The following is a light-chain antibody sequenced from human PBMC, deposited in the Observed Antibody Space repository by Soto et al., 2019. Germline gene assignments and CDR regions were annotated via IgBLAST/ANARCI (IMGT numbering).Light chain of an antibody. CDR2: GAS. J-gene: IGKJ2*01. CDR1: QSISSE. Sequence: EIVMTQSPATLSVSPGERATLSCRASQSISSELAWYQQRPGQPPRLLIYGASTRATGVPDRFSGSGSGSDVTLTISGLQSEDFAVYYCQQVHNWPLTLGQWTRLEI. V-gene: IGKV3-15*01. CDR3: QQVHNWPLT.